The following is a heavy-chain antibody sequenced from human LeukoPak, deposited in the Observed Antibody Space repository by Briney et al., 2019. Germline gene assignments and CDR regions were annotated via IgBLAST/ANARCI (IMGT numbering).Heavy chain of an antibody. J-gene: IGHJ4*02. Sequence: GGSLRLSCAASGFTVSSSYMSWVRQAPGKGLEWVSVIYSGGTTYYADSVKGRFTISRDNSKNTLYLQMSSLRAEDTAVYYCVKALSAIYYDWGQGTLVTVSS. CDR1: GFTVSSSY. CDR3: VKALSAIYYD. V-gene: IGHV3-53*05. CDR2: IYSGGTT. D-gene: IGHD1-26*01.